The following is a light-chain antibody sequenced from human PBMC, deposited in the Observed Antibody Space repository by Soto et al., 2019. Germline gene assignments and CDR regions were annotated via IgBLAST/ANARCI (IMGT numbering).Light chain of an antibody. V-gene: IGKV3-20*01. CDR1: QSITHNY. Sequence: EIVLTQSPGTLSLSPGERATLFCRASQSITHNYLAWHRQQPGQAPRLLIYGASNRATGIPARFSGSGSGTDFTLTISRLEPEDFAVYYCHQYGSSPRTFGQGTKVEI. J-gene: IGKJ1*01. CDR3: HQYGSSPRT. CDR2: GAS.